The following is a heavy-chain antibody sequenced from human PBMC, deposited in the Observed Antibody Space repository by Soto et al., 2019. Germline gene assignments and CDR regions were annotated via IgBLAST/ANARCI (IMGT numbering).Heavy chain of an antibody. J-gene: IGHJ6*03. CDR2: ISSSSSYI. Sequence: GGSLRLSFAASGFTCSSYSMNWVRQAPGKGLEWVSSISSSSSYIYYADSVKGRFTISRDNAKNSLYLQMNSLRAEDTAVYYCARGSKVLRFLEWSEYYYYMDVWGKGTTVTVSS. CDR1: GFTCSSYS. V-gene: IGHV3-21*01. CDR3: ARGSKVLRFLEWSEYYYYMDV. D-gene: IGHD3-3*01.